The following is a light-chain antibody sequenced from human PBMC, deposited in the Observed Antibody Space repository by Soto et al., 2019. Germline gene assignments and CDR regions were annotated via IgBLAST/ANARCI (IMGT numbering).Light chain of an antibody. CDR2: EVS. J-gene: IGLJ3*02. Sequence: QSALTQPASVSGSPGQSITISCTGTSSDVGGYNYVSWYQQHPGKAPKLMIYEVSNRPSGVSNRFSGSKSGNTASLTISGLQAEDEADYYCQSYDSSLSEGVFGGGTKLTVL. CDR3: QSYDSSLSEGV. CDR1: SSDVGGYNY. V-gene: IGLV2-14*01.